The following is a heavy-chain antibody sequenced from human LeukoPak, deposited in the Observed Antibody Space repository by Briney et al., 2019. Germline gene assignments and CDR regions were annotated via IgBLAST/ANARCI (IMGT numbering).Heavy chain of an antibody. V-gene: IGHV1-2*02. CDR3: AMRKPYDSSGPFDY. CDR2: INPNSGGT. CDR1: GYTFTGYY. J-gene: IGHJ4*02. Sequence: ASVKVSCKASGYTFTGYYMHWVRQAPGQGLEWMGWINPNSGGTNYAQKFQGRVTMTRDTSISTAYMELSRLRSDDTAVYYCAMRKPYDSSGPFDYWGQGTLVTVSS. D-gene: IGHD3-22*01.